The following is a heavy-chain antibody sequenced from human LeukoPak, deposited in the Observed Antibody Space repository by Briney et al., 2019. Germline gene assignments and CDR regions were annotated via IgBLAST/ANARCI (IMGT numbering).Heavy chain of an antibody. V-gene: IGHV1-46*01. CDR2: INPSGGST. CDR3: ARDVGYGSGSSDMDV. J-gene: IGHJ6*03. D-gene: IGHD3-10*01. Sequence: ASVKVSCKASGYTFTGYYIHWVRQAPGQGLEWMGIINPSGGSTSYAQKFQGRVTMTTDTSTSTAYMELRSLRSDDTAVYYCARDVGYGSGSSDMDVWGKGTTVTISS. CDR1: GYTFTGYY.